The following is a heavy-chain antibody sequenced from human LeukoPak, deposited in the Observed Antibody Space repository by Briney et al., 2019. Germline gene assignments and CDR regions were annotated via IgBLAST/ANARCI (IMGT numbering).Heavy chain of an antibody. Sequence: PGGSLRLSCAASGFTFSSYAMHWVRQAPGKGLEWVAVISYDGSNKYYADSVKGRFTISRDNSKNTLYLQMNSLRAEDTAVYYCARDDCSSTSCYPESYYFQHWGQGTLVTVSS. V-gene: IGHV3-30-3*01. CDR3: ARDDCSSTSCYPESYYFQH. J-gene: IGHJ1*01. CDR2: ISYDGSNK. CDR1: GFTFSSYA. D-gene: IGHD2-2*01.